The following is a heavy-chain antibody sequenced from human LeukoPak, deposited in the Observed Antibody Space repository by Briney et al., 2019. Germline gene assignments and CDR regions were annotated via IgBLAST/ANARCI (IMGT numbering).Heavy chain of an antibody. Sequence: ASVKVSCKASGYTLSGYYMHWVRQAPGQGLEWMGWINPNSGGTNYAQKFQGRVTMTRDTSISTAYMELSSLRSEDTAVYYCARVAYYYGSGSYTYGYWGQGTLVTVSS. J-gene: IGHJ4*02. CDR2: INPNSGGT. CDR1: GYTLSGYY. D-gene: IGHD3-10*01. V-gene: IGHV1-2*02. CDR3: ARVAYYYGSGSYTYGY.